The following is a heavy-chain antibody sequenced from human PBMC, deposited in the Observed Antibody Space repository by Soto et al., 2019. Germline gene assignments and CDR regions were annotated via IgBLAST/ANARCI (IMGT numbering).Heavy chain of an antibody. CDR2: IYPGDSDT. V-gene: IGHV5-51*01. Sequence: GESLKISCKGSGYSFTSYWIGWVRQMRGKGLEWMGIIYPGDSDTRYSPSFQGQVTISADKCISTAYLQWSSLKASDTAMYYCARVVYGSGSYYPLDYWGQGTLVTVSS. D-gene: IGHD3-10*01. CDR3: ARVVYGSGSYYPLDY. CDR1: GYSFTSYW. J-gene: IGHJ4*02.